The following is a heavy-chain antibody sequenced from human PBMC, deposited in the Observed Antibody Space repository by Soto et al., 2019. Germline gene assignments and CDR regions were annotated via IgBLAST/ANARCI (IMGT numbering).Heavy chain of an antibody. J-gene: IGHJ4*02. D-gene: IGHD1-26*01. CDR1: GFTFSSYA. CDR2: ISGSGGST. CDR3: AKIRAWDPKYYFDY. Sequence: GGSLRLSCAASGFTFSSYAMSGVRQAPGKGLEWVSAISGSGGSTYYADSVKGRFTISRDNSKNTLYLQMNSLRAEDTAVYYSAKIRAWDPKYYFDYWGQGTLVTVSS. V-gene: IGHV3-23*01.